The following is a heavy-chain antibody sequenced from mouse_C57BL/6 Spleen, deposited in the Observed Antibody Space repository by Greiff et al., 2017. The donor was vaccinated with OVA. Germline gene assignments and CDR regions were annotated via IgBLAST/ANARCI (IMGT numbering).Heavy chain of an antibody. V-gene: IGHV5-6*01. CDR2: ISSGGSYT. CDR3: ARQEGTGFAY. D-gene: IGHD3-3*01. J-gene: IGHJ3*01. Sequence: VQLQQSGGDLVKPGGSLKLSCAASGFTFSSYGMSWVRQTPDKRLEWVATISSGGSYTYYPDSVKGRFTISRDNAKNTLYLQMSSLKSEDTAMYYCARQEGTGFAYWGQGTLVTVSA. CDR1: GFTFSSYG.